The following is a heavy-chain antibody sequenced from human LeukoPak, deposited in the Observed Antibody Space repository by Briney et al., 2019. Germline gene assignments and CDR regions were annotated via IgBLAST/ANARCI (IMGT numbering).Heavy chain of an antibody. CDR2: IWSDASNT. V-gene: IGHV3-33*06. CDR1: GFTFSHYG. J-gene: IGHJ4*02. CDR3: AKDAERGLDYSNSLNY. Sequence: PGGSLRLSCETSGFTFSHYGMHWVRQAPGAGLEWVAVIWSDASNTYYADSVKGRFTISRDNSRNTLYLQMSSLRAEDTAVYYCAKDAERGLDYSNSLNYWGQGTLVTVSS. D-gene: IGHD4-11*01.